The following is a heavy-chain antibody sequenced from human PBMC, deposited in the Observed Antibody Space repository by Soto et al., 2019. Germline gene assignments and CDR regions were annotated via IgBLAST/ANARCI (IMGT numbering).Heavy chain of an antibody. CDR3: VTYTSSWYAD. J-gene: IGHJ4*02. Sequence: GASVKVSCKASGCTFTSYGVSWVRQAPGQGLEWMGWISAHNGNTNYAQKLQGRVTMTTDTSTSTAYLELRNLRSDDTAMYYCVTYTSSWYADWGQGTLVTVSS. CDR1: GCTFTSYG. D-gene: IGHD6-13*01. V-gene: IGHV1-18*01. CDR2: ISAHNGNT.